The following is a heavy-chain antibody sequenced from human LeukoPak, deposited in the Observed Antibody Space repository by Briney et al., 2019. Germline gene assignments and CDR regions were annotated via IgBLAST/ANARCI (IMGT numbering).Heavy chain of an antibody. J-gene: IGHJ4*02. CDR3: ARDYYDSSGYFDY. D-gene: IGHD3-22*01. CDR1: GGTFSSYA. Sequence: GASVKVSCKASGGTFSSYAISWVRQAPGQGLESMGGIIPIFGTANYAQKFQGRVTITADESTSTAYMELSSLRSEDTAVYYCARDYYDSSGYFDYWGQGTLVTVSS. CDR2: IIPIFGTA. V-gene: IGHV1-69*13.